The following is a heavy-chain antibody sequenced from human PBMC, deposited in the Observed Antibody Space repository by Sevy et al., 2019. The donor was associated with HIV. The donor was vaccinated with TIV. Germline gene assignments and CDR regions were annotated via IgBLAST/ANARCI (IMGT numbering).Heavy chain of an antibody. V-gene: IGHV3-23*01. J-gene: IGHJ6*02. CDR1: VFTFSTYA. CDR3: AKGDTNYYGMDV. Sequence: GGSLRLSCAASVFTFSTYAMSWVRQAPGKGLEWVSAISGSGGSTYYADSVKGRFTISSDNSKKTLYLQMNSLRAEDTAVYYCAKGDTNYYGMDVWGQGTTVTVSS. CDR2: ISGSGGST.